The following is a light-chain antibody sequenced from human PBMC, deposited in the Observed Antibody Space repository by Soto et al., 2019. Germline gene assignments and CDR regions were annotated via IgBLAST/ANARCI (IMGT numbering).Light chain of an antibody. CDR2: GAS. Sequence: EIVLTQPPGTLSLSPGERATLSCRASQSVSNNYLAWYQQKPGQAPRLIIYGASSRATGIPDRFRGSGSGTDFTLTISRLEPEDFAVYYCQQYGTSWWTFGQGTKVEIK. V-gene: IGKV3-20*01. J-gene: IGKJ1*01. CDR3: QQYGTSWWT. CDR1: QSVSNNY.